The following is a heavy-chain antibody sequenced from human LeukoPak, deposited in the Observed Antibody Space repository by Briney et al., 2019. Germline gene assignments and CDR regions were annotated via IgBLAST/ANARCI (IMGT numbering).Heavy chain of an antibody. CDR2: IRSKAYGGTT. Sequence: PGGSLRLSCAASGFTFDDYGMSWVRQAPGKGLEWVGFIRSKAYGGTTEYAASVKGRFTISRDDSKSIAYLQMNSLKTEDTAVYYCTRVQAAAGRRDFDYWGQGTLVTVSS. J-gene: IGHJ4*02. V-gene: IGHV3-49*04. CDR1: GFTFDDYG. D-gene: IGHD6-13*01. CDR3: TRVQAAAGRRDFDY.